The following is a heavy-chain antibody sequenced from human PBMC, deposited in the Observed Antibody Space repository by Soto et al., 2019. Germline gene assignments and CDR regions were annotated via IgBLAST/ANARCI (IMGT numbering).Heavy chain of an antibody. V-gene: IGHV1-69*01. J-gene: IGHJ6*02. CDR2: IIPMFQTT. Sequence: QVQLVQSGPEVKKPGSSVKVSCKASGGISNYAISWVRQAPGQGLEWMGGIIPMFQTTNYALKFQGRVTITADEFTNTAYMELSSLRSEDTAGYYCASDKGDREFGVAIFDYSFYKLEVWGQGTTVTVSS. D-gene: IGHD3-3*01. CDR3: ASDKGDREFGVAIFDYSFYKLEV. CDR1: GGISNYA.